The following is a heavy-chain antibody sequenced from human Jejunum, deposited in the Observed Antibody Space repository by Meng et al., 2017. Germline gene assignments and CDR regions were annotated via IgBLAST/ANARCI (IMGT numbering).Heavy chain of an antibody. CDR3: VRGEFAMLARFDF. J-gene: IGHJ4*02. CDR1: GGYINKENW. V-gene: IGHV4-4*02. D-gene: IGHD2-2*01. CDR2: IYNGGNT. Sequence: QVQLQESGPGLGKPSGTRSLTCPVSGGYINKENWWSWVRQSPERGLEWIGEIYNGGNTNYNPSLNRRVTMSVDESTNQMSLKLTSVTAADTAVYYCVRGEFAMLARFDFWGQGILVTVSS.